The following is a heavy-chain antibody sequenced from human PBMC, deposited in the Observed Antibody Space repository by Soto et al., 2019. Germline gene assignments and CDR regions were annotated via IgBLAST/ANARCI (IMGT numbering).Heavy chain of an antibody. J-gene: IGHJ4*02. CDR3: AKDVLRFLEWLLIYDY. Sequence: GGSLRLSCAASGFTFSSYAMSWVRQAPGKGLEWVSAISGSGGSTYYADSVKGRFTISRDNSKNTLYLQMNSLRAEGTAVYYCAKDVLRFLEWLLIYDYWGQGTLVTVSS. CDR1: GFTFSSYA. D-gene: IGHD3-3*01. V-gene: IGHV3-23*01. CDR2: ISGSGGST.